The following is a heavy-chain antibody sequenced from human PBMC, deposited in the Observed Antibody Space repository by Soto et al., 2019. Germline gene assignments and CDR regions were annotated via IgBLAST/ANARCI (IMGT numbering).Heavy chain of an antibody. D-gene: IGHD1-26*01. Sequence: QVQLVESGGGVVQPGRSLRLSCAASGFTFSSYGMHWVRQAPGKGLEWVAVISYDGSNKYYADSVKGRFTISRDNSKNTLYLQMNSLRAEDTAVYYCAKDVTRVGATTGVWNYWGQGTLVTVSS. CDR3: AKDVTRVGATTGVWNY. V-gene: IGHV3-30*18. CDR1: GFTFSSYG. J-gene: IGHJ4*02. CDR2: ISYDGSNK.